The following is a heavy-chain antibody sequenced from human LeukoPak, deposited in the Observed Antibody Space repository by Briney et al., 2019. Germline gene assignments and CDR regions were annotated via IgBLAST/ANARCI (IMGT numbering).Heavy chain of an antibody. Sequence: ASVKVSCKASGYIFINFVMHWVRQAPGQRPEWMGWINAGNGNTEYSQRFQGRVTITRDTSANTTYMELRSLKSEDTAVYYCARVPSRKFIGDALDVWGQGTMVTVSS. CDR2: INAGNGNT. V-gene: IGHV1-3*01. J-gene: IGHJ3*01. CDR1: GYIFINFV. CDR3: ARVPSRKFIGDALDV.